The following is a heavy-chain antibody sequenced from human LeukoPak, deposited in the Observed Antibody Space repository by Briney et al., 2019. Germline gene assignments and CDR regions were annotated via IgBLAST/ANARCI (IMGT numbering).Heavy chain of an antibody. Sequence: PGGSLRLSCAASGFIFSGSAMYWVRQASGKGLEWVGRIRSKTNGYATAYGASVKGRFTISRDDSKNMAYLQMNSLKTEDTAVYYCTRIGEALGDYWGQGTLVTVSS. J-gene: IGHJ4*02. D-gene: IGHD3-10*01. V-gene: IGHV3-73*01. CDR2: IRSKTNGYAT. CDR1: GFIFSGSA. CDR3: TRIGEALGDY.